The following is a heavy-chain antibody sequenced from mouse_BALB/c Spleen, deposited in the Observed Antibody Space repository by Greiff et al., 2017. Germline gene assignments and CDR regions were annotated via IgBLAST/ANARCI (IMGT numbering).Heavy chain of an antibody. V-gene: IGHV14-3*02. Sequence: EVQGVESGAELVKPGASVKLSCTASGFNIKDTYMHWVKQRPEQGLEWIGRIDPANGNTKYDPKFQGKATITADTSSNTAYLQLSSLTSEDTAVYYCARERGRGFAYWGQGTLVTVSA. CDR2: IDPANGNT. D-gene: IGHD3-3*01. J-gene: IGHJ3*01. CDR1: GFNIKDTY. CDR3: ARERGRGFAY.